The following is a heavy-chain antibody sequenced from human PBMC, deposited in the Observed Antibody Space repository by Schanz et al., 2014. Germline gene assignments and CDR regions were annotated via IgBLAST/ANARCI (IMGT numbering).Heavy chain of an antibody. Sequence: VQLLESGGALVQPGGSLRLSCVASGFTFSSYAMHWVRQAPGKGLEWVAVMSYDGSNKYYADSVKGRFTISRDNAKNSLYLQMNSLRAEDTALYYCAKVATAATYLDSWVLGTLVTVSS. J-gene: IGHJ4*02. CDR2: MSYDGSNK. CDR1: GFTFSSYA. CDR3: AKVATAATYLDS. V-gene: IGHV3-30-3*02. D-gene: IGHD2-15*01.